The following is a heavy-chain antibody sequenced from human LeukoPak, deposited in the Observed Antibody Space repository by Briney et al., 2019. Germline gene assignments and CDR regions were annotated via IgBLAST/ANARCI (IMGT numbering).Heavy chain of an antibody. CDR3: ARRQYYGSGSYPLPFDY. Sequence: GESLQISCKGSGYSFTSYWIGWVRQMPGKGLEWMGIIYPGDSDTRYSPSFQGQVTISADKSISTAYLQWSSLKASDTAMYYCARRQYYGSGSYPLPFDYWGQGTLVTVSS. CDR2: IYPGDSDT. D-gene: IGHD3-10*01. V-gene: IGHV5-51*01. CDR1: GYSFTSYW. J-gene: IGHJ4*02.